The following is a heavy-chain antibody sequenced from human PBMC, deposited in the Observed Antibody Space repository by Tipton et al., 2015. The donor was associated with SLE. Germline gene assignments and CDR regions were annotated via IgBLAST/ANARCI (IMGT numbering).Heavy chain of an antibody. CDR3: ARVRGIAAAGTFYYYYYGMDV. V-gene: IGHV4-39*07. CDR2: INHSGST. CDR1: GGSISSSSYY. D-gene: IGHD6-13*01. J-gene: IGHJ6*02. Sequence: TLSLTCTVSGGSISSSSYYWGWIRQPPGKGLEWIGEINHSGSTNYNPSLKSRVTISVDTSTNQFSLKLSSVTAADTAVYYCARVRGIAAAGTFYYYYYGMDVWGQGTTVTVSS.